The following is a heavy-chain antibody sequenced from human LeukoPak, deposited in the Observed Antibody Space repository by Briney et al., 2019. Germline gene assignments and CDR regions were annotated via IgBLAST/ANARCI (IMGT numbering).Heavy chain of an antibody. CDR2: SIAIFGTA. CDR3: ARDSVLGPMIVGFDP. CDR1: GGTFSDYS. V-gene: IGHV1-69*06. Sequence: GASVKVSCKASGGTFSDYSISWVRQAPGQGLERMGGSIAIFGTANHAQKFQGRVTITADKSTSTTYLELSSLTSEDTAVYYCARDSVLGPMIVGFDPWGQGTLVTVSS. J-gene: IGHJ5*02. D-gene: IGHD3-22*01.